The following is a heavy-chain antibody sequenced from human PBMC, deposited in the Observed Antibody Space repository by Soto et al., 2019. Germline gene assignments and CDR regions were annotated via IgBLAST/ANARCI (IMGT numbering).Heavy chain of an antibody. CDR1: GFSFHNHA. CDR2: LDWNGGEI. Sequence: EVQLVESGGNLVQPGRSLRLSCAASGFSFHNHAMHWVRQDPGKGLEWVSGLDWNGGEIAYVDSVRGRFTISRDNARNSLSLLMTSLRPEDTALYFCVRDIGYTMSSSGYLDYWGQGTLVAVSS. V-gene: IGHV3-9*01. CDR3: VRDIGYTMSSSGYLDY. J-gene: IGHJ4*02. D-gene: IGHD2-2*02.